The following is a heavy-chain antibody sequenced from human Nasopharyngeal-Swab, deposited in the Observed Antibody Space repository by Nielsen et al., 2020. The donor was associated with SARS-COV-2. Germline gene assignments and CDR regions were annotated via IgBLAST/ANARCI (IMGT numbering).Heavy chain of an antibody. V-gene: IGHV1-69*13. CDR2: IIPIFGTA. J-gene: IGHJ5*02. Sequence: SVKVSCKASGGTFSSYAISWVRQAPGQGLEWMGGIIPIFGTANHAQKFQGRVTITADESTSTAYMELSSLRSEDTAVYYCARGLSGTDVRFDPWGQGTLVTVSS. CDR3: ARGLSGTDVRFDP. D-gene: IGHD6-13*01. CDR1: GGTFSSYA.